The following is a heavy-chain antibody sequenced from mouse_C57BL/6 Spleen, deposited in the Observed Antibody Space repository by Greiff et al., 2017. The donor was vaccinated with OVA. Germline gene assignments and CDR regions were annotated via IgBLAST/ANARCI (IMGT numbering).Heavy chain of an antibody. CDR1: GFTFSDYG. J-gene: IGHJ2*01. CDR2: ISSGSSTI. D-gene: IGHD1-1*01. V-gene: IGHV5-17*01. Sequence: EVKLVESGGGLVKPGGSLKLSCAASGFTFSDYGMHWVRQAPEKGLEWVAYISSGSSTIYYADTVKGRFTISRDNAKNTLFLQMTSLRSEDTAMYYCARRVTTVFDYWGQGTTLTVSS. CDR3: ARRVTTVFDY.